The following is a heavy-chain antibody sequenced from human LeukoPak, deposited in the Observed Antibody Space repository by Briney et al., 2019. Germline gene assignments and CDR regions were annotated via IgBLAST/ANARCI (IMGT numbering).Heavy chain of an antibody. CDR2: AFYSGDT. Sequence: PSETLSLTCTVSGGSIIGSTYYWGWIRQPPGKGLEWIGSAFYSGDTYYKSSLKSRVTISVDTSKNQFSLKLSSVTAADTAVYYCARLNVLTSSPVHHLDYWGQGILVTVSS. CDR1: GGSIIGSTYY. D-gene: IGHD2-2*01. V-gene: IGHV4-39*01. J-gene: IGHJ4*02. CDR3: ARLNVLTSSPVHHLDY.